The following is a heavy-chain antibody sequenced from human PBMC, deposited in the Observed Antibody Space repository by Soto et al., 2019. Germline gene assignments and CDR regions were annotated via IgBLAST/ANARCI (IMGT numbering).Heavy chain of an antibody. CDR3: ARDPVTAADYFDY. CDR2: TYYRSKWYY. V-gene: IGHV6-1*01. Sequence: SQTLSLTCVISGDSVSSNSATWNLIRQSPSRGLEWLGRTYYRSKWYYDYAVSVKSRITINPDTSKNQFSLQLNSVTPEDTAVYYWARDPVTAADYFDYWGPGTLVTVSS. J-gene: IGHJ4*02. D-gene: IGHD6-13*01. CDR1: GDSVSSNSAT.